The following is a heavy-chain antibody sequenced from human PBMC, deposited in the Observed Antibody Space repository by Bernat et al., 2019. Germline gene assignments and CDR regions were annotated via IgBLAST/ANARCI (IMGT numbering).Heavy chain of an antibody. V-gene: IGHV3-23*01. Sequence: EVQLLESGGGLVQPGGSLRLSCAASGFTFSSYAMSWVRQALGKGLEWVSAISGSGGSTYYADSVKGRFTFPRDNSKNTLYLQMKNLRPGDPAVYYCAKEGGIAAAGYPSPGAFDIWGQGTMVTVSS. CDR3: AKEGGIAAAGYPSPGAFDI. D-gene: IGHD6-13*01. J-gene: IGHJ3*02. CDR1: GFTFSSYA. CDR2: ISGSGGST.